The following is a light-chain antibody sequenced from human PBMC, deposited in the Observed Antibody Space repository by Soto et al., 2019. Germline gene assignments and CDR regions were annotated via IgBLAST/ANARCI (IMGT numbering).Light chain of an antibody. CDR1: QSVSRNY. V-gene: IGKV3-20*01. CDR2: GAS. J-gene: IGKJ1*01. Sequence: EIVLTQSPGTLSLSPGERATLSCRASQSVSRNYSAWYQQKPGQAPRLLIYGASSRATGIPDRFSVSGSGTDFILTISRLEPEDFAVYYCQQMRTFGQGTKVEIK. CDR3: QQMRT.